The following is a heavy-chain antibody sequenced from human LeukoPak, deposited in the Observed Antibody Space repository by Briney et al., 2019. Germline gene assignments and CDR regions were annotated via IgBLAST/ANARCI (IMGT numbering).Heavy chain of an antibody. D-gene: IGHD2/OR15-2a*01. CDR1: GGSISSYY. Sequence: SETLSLTCTVSGGSISSYYWSWIRQPPGKGLEWIGYIYDSGSTNYNPSLKSRATISLDTSKNQFSLKLSSVTAADTAVYYCARVYHYYGMDVWGQGTTVTVSS. V-gene: IGHV4-59*01. J-gene: IGHJ6*02. CDR3: ARVYHYYGMDV. CDR2: IYDSGST.